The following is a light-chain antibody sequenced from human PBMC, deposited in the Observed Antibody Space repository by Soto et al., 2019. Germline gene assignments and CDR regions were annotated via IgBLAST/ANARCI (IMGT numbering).Light chain of an antibody. Sequence: QSALTQPASVSGSPGQSVTISCTGTSSDVGGYNSVSWYQQYSGKAPKLIIYEVSDRPSGVSNRFSGSKSGNTASLTISGLQAEDEADYHCSSYTASLTVVFGGGTKLTVL. J-gene: IGLJ2*01. V-gene: IGLV2-14*01. CDR3: SSYTASLTVV. CDR2: EVS. CDR1: SSDVGGYNS.